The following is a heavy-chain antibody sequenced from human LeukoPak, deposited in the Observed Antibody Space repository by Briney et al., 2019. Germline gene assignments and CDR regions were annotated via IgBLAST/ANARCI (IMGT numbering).Heavy chain of an antibody. V-gene: IGHV4-30-2*01. J-gene: IGHJ3*02. Sequence: SQTLSLTCAVSGGSISSGGYSWSWVRQPPGEGLEWVGYIYHSGSTYYNPSLQSRVTISLDRSKNQFSLKLSSMTAADTAVYYCASGNTGYDRDSFDIWGQGTMVTDSS. CDR2: IYHSGST. D-gene: IGHD5-12*01. CDR3: ASGNTGYDRDSFDI. CDR1: GGSISSGGYS.